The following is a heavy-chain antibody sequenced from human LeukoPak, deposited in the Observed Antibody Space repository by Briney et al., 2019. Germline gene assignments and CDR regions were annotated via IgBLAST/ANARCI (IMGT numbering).Heavy chain of an antibody. CDR1: GFTFSSYW. CDR2: IKEDGSEK. V-gene: IGHV3-7*04. D-gene: IGHD2-15*01. CDR3: AKELRPNDY. J-gene: IGHJ4*02. Sequence: GGSLILSCAASGFTFSSYWMSWVRQAPGKGLEWVANIKEDGSEKNYVDSVKGRFTISRDNAKNSLYLQMNSLRAEDTAVYFCAKELRPNDYWGQGTLVTVSS.